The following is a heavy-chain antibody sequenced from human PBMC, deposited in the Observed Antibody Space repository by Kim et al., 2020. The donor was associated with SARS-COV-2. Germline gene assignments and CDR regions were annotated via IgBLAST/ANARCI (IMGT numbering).Heavy chain of an antibody. V-gene: IGHV4-59*01. Sequence: SETLSLTCTVSGGSMSSYYWNWIRQPPGKGLEWMGYIDVSGNTKYNPSLTSRVTMSVDTSKNQFSLKLSSVTAADTAIYYCARRDSSTSWYFDLWGRATLVTVSS. CDR1: GGSMSSYY. CDR2: IDVSGNT. CDR3: ARRDSSTSWYFDL. J-gene: IGHJ2*01. D-gene: IGHD3-22*01.